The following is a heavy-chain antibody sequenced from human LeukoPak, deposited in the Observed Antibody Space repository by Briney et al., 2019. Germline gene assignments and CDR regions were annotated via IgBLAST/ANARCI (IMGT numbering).Heavy chain of an antibody. CDR1: GDTFSSYA. J-gene: IGHJ4*02. V-gene: IGHV1-69*13. CDR2: IIPIFGTA. Sequence: SVKVSCKASGDTFSSYAISWVRQAPGQGLEWMGGIIPIFGTANYAQKFQGRVTITADESTSTAYMELSSLRSEDTAVYYCARERPAGPAAILWGQGTLVTASS. CDR3: ARERPAGPAAIL. D-gene: IGHD2-2*01.